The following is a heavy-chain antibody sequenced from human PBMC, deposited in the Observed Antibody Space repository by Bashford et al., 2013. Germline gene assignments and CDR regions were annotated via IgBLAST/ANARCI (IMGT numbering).Heavy chain of an antibody. J-gene: IGHJ5*01. D-gene: IGHD1-26*01. Sequence: GESLKISCKGSGYSFTNYWIAWVRQMPGKGLECVGIIYPRDSDTRYSPSFQGQVTISVDKSISTAYLQWSSLRGDDTAVYYCVRGGAGATVDDKFDSWGQGTLVTVSS. CDR1: GYSFTNYW. V-gene: IGHV5-51*01. CDR3: VRGGAGATVDDKFDS. CDR2: IYPRDSDT.